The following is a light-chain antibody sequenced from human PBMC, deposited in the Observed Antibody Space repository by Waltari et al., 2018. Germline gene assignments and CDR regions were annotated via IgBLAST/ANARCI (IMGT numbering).Light chain of an antibody. V-gene: IGLV2-23*01. CDR1: SSDVGGYNL. CDR3: CSYGGSSTWV. J-gene: IGLJ3*02. Sequence: QSALIQPASVSGSPGQSITISCIGISSDVGGYNLVTWYQQHPDKAPKRMIYEGTKRPPGVSNRCSGSKSGNTASLIISGLQAEDEGDYYCSYGGSSTWVFGGGTKLTVL. CDR2: EGT.